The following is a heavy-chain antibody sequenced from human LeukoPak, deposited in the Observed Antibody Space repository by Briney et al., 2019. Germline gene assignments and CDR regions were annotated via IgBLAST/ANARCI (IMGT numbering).Heavy chain of an antibody. CDR3: ARVNGGSIAVAGTIGFLFDY. J-gene: IGHJ4*02. Sequence: SETLSLTCTVSGGSISSSSYYWGWIRQPPGKGLEWIGSIYYSGSTYYNPSLKSRVTISVDTSKNQFSLKLSSVTAADTAVYYCARVNGGSIAVAGTIGFLFDYWGQGTLVTVSS. V-gene: IGHV4-39*07. D-gene: IGHD6-19*01. CDR2: IYYSGST. CDR1: GGSISSSSYY.